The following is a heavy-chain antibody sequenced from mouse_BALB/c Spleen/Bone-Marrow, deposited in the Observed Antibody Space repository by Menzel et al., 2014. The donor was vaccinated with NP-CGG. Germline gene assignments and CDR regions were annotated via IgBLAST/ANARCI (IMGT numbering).Heavy chain of an antibody. J-gene: IGHJ4*01. CDR2: IWSGGST. Sequence: QVQLQQSGPGLVQPSQSLSNTCTVSGFSLTSYGVHWVRQSPGKGLEWLGVIWSGGSTDYYAAFISRLSISKDNSKSQVFFKMNSLQANDTAIYYCARNSHYYGYYYAMDYWGQGTSVTVSS. D-gene: IGHD1-2*01. CDR1: GFSLTSYG. CDR3: ARNSHYYGYYYAMDY. V-gene: IGHV2-2*02.